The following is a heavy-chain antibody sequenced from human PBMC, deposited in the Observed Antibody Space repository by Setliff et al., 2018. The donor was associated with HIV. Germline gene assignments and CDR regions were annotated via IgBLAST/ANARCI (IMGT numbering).Heavy chain of an antibody. CDR1: GFTFSDHY. D-gene: IGHD3-22*01. J-gene: IGHJ4*02. CDR2: IYYSGSA. V-gene: IGHV4-38-2*02. Sequence: GSLRLSCAASGFTFSDHYMDWVRQAPGKGLEWVGSIYYSGSAYYNPSFKSRVTLSVDTSENQFSLRLSSVTAADTAVYYCAKDPPSTMIVVINQFDYWGQGTLVTVS. CDR3: AKDPPSTMIVVINQFDY.